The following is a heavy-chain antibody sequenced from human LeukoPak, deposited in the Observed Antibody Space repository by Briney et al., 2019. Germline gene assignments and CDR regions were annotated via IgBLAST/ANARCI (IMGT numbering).Heavy chain of an antibody. CDR3: ARAPPMLYADYYGMDV. Sequence: GGSLRLSCAAPGFTFSSYDMHWVRQATGKGLEWVSAIGTAGDTYYPGSVKGRFTISRENAKNSLYLQMNSLRAGDTAVYYCARAPPMLYADYYGMDVWGQGTTVTVSS. D-gene: IGHD2-8*01. J-gene: IGHJ6*02. V-gene: IGHV3-13*01. CDR1: GFTFSSYD. CDR2: IGTAGDT.